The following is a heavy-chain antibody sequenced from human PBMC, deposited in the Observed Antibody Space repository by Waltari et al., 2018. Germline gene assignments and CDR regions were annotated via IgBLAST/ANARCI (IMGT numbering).Heavy chain of an antibody. V-gene: IGHV1-8*03. D-gene: IGHD3-9*01. CDR1: GYTFNSYD. CDR2: MSPNSGNT. Sequence: QVQLVQSGAEVKKPGASVKVSCKASGYTFNSYDINWVRQATGQGLEWMGWMSPNSGNTGSSQKFQGRVTITRNTSISTAYMELSSLRSEDTAVYYCARFAGKYYDILTGYYYFDYWGQGTLVTVSS. J-gene: IGHJ4*02. CDR3: ARFAGKYYDILTGYYYFDY.